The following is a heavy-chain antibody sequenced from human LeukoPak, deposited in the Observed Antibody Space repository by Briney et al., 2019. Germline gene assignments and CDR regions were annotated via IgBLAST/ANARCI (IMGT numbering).Heavy chain of an antibody. CDR2: IYSGGST. CDR1: GFTVSSNY. CDR3: ARDHCSRTSCYGDNWFDP. V-gene: IGHV3-53*01. J-gene: IGHJ5*02. Sequence: GGSLRLSCAASGFTVSSNYMSWVRQAPGKGLEWVSVIYSGGSTYYADSVKGRFTISRDNSKNTLYLQMNSLRAEDTAVYYCARDHCSRTSCYGDNWFDPWGQGTLVTVSS. D-gene: IGHD2-2*01.